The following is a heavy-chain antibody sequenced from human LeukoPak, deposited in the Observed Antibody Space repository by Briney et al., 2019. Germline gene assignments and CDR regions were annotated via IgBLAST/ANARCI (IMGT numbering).Heavy chain of an antibody. CDR1: GFTFSDAW. CDR2: IKSKSDGGTI. J-gene: IGHJ4*02. CDR3: TTRRQDGW. Sequence: GGSLRLSCVGSGFTFSDAWMSWVRQAPGKGLEWVCRIKSKSDGGTIDYAAPVKGRFTISRDDSRNTLYLQMNSLKTEDTAVYYCTTRRQDGWWGQGTLATV. D-gene: IGHD2-15*01. V-gene: IGHV3-15*01.